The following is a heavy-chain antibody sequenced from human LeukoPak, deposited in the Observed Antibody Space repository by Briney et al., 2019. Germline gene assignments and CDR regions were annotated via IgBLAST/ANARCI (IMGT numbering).Heavy chain of an antibody. V-gene: IGHV3-74*01. D-gene: IGHD3-16*01. Sequence: GGSLRLSCAASGFTFSNFWIYWVRHAPGKGLVWVSRINGGGSETIHADSVKGRFTISRDNAKNTLYLQMNSLRTEDTAVYYCARVRRGDDFNPFDYWGQGTLVTVSS. CDR2: INGGGSET. J-gene: IGHJ4*02. CDR3: ARVRRGDDFNPFDY. CDR1: GFTFSNFW.